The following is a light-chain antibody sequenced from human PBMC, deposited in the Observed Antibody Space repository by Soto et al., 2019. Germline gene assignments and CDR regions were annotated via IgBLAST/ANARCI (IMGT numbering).Light chain of an antibody. CDR3: QQYNDWPPI. V-gene: IGKV3-15*01. J-gene: IGKJ4*01. Sequence: ETVMTQSPATLSVSPGERATLSCRASQSVTDNLAWYQQKPGQAPRLLIYRTSTRDTGIPARFSGSGSGTEFTLTISSLQSEDFAVYYCQQYNDWPPIFGGGTKVEIK. CDR1: QSVTDN. CDR2: RTS.